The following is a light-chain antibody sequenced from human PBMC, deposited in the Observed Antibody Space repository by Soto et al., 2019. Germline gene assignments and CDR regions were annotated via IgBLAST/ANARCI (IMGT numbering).Light chain of an antibody. J-gene: IGLJ1*01. CDR1: SSDIGSYNR. Sequence: QSALTQPASVSGSPGQSITISCTGTSSDIGSYNRVSWYQQPPGTAPKLIIYEVNNRPSGVPDRFSGSKSGNTASLTISGLLAEDEADYYCNSFTTSSTYVFGTGTKVTV. CDR2: EVN. CDR3: NSFTTSSTYV. V-gene: IGLV2-18*02.